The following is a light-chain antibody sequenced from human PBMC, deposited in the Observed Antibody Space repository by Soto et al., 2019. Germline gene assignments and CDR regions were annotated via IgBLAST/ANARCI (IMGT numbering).Light chain of an antibody. V-gene: IGKV1-12*01. CDR2: AAS. CDR3: QQANSFPRT. CDR1: QDINKW. J-gene: IGKJ1*01. Sequence: DIPMTQSPSSVSASVGDRVTITCRASQDINKWLAWYQQKPGKAPKLLIYAASTLQSGVPSRFSGAGSGTDFTLTISSLHPEDFATYYCQQANSFPRTFGQGTKVEI.